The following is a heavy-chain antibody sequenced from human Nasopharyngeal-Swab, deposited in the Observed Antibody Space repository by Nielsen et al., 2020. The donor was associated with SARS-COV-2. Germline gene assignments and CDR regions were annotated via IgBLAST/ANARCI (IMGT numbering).Heavy chain of an antibody. CDR3: ASDSHGFGELLTRWFEP. V-gene: IGHV4-39*07. J-gene: IGHJ5*02. Sequence: SETLSLTCTVSGGSISSSSYYWGWIRQPPGKGLEWIGSIYYSGSTYYNPSLKSRVTISVDTSKNQFSLKLSSVTAADTAVYYCASDSHGFGELLTRWFEPWGQGTLVTVSS. D-gene: IGHD3-10*01. CDR1: GGSISSSSYY. CDR2: IYYSGST.